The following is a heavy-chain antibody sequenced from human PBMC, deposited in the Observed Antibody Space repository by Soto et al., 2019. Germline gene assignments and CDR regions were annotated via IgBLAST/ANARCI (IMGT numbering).Heavy chain of an antibody. CDR2: IIPIFGTA. D-gene: IGHD6-19*01. Sequence: ASVKVSCKASGYTFTSYGISWVRQAPGQGLEWMGGIIPIFGTANYAQKFQGRVTITADESTSTAYMELSSLRSEDTAVYYCARAVAVPADFDYWGQGTLVTGSS. CDR3: ARAVAVPADFDY. J-gene: IGHJ4*02. CDR1: GYTFTSYG. V-gene: IGHV1-69*13.